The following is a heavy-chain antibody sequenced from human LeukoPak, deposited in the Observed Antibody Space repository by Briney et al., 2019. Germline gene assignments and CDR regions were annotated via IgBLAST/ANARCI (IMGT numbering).Heavy chain of an antibody. CDR1: GFTFSNYA. CDR2: IAYDGSNK. J-gene: IGHJ6*02. V-gene: IGHV3-30-3*01. CDR3: AKDAYCGGGCYSDYYYYGMDV. D-gene: IGHD2-21*02. Sequence: PGGSLRLSCAASGFTFSNYAMHRVRQAPGKGLEWVGVIAYDGSNKYYADSVKGRFTISRDNSKNTLYLQMNSLRAEDTAVYYCAKDAYCGGGCYSDYYYYGMDVWGQGTTVTVSS.